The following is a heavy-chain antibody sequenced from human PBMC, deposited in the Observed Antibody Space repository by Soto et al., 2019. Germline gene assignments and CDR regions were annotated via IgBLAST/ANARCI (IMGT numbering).Heavy chain of an antibody. CDR2: HYPGDSDT. Sequence: GAALKSSGQASGCRVISYWSWWVQQMHGKGLEWMGIHYPGDSDTRYSPSFQGQVTISVDKPISTAYLQWSSLRASDTAMYYCVRSSGFCSGGKCYASFDYWGQGTLVTVSS. V-gene: IGHV5-51*07. CDR1: GCRVISYW. CDR3: VRSSGFCSGGKCYASFDY. J-gene: IGHJ4*02. D-gene: IGHD2-15*01.